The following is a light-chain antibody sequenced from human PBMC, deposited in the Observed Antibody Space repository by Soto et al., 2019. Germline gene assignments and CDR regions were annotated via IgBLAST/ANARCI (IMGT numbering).Light chain of an antibody. CDR3: QQYSSLPHT. CDR2: GVS. CDR1: LSVTSRY. J-gene: IGKJ2*01. V-gene: IGKV3-20*01. Sequence: ENVLTQSPVTLSSCPGATPSRSSRATLSVTSRYFAWYQQKPGQAPRLLIYGVSSRATDIPARFSGSGSGTDFTLTISRLEPEDFVVYYCQQYSSLPHTFGQGTKLEVK.